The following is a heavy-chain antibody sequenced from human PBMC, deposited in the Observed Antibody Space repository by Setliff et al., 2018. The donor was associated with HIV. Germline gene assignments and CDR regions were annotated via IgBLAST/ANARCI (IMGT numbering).Heavy chain of an antibody. J-gene: IGHJ3*02. CDR1: GYTFTGYY. D-gene: IGHD3-10*01. V-gene: IGHV1-46*01. CDR2: INRSGGTT. CDR3: ASPRADDAFDI. Sequence: ASVKVSCKASGYTFTGYYMHWVRQAPGQGLEWMGRINRSGGTTNYAQKFQGRVTMTRDTSTSTVYMEVSSLRSEDTAVYYCASPRADDAFDIWGQGTMVTVSS.